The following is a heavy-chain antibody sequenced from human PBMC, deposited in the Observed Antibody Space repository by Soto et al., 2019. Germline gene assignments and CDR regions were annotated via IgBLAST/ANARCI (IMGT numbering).Heavy chain of an antibody. D-gene: IGHD2-15*01. CDR1: VFTVSSKY. V-gene: IGHV3-66*01. CDR2: IQSSSHT. Sequence: EVHLVESGGGLVQPGGSLRLSCAASVFTVSSKYMSWFRQAPGKGLEWVSLIQSSSHTYYADSVKGRFTISRDTSENKLHLEMDSLRAEDTAVYSCARVEVLRDGGRCDGVALDVCGKGTTVTGS. CDR3: ARVEVLRDGGRCDGVALDV. J-gene: IGHJ6*03.